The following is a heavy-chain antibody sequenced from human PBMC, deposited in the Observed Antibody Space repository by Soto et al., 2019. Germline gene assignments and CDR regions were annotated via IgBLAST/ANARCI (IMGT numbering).Heavy chain of an antibody. CDR1: GFTFSSYA. CDR2: ISGSGGST. D-gene: IGHD2-15*01. CDR3: ASDSTVLAYYFDY. J-gene: IGHJ4*02. Sequence: GGSLRLSCAASGFTFSSYAMSWVRQAPGRGLEWVSAISGSGGSTYYADSVKGRFTISRDNSKNTLYLQMNSLRAEDTAVYYCASDSTVLAYYFDYWGQGTLVTVSS. V-gene: IGHV3-23*01.